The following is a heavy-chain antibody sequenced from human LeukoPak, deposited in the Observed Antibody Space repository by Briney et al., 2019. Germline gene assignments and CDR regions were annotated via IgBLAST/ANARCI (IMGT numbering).Heavy chain of an antibody. J-gene: IGHJ4*02. Sequence: GGSLRLSRAASGFTFSSYAMSWVRQAPGKGLEWVSAISGSGGSTYYADSVKGRFTISRDNSKNTLYLQMNRLRAEDTAVYYCAKDPNGWQLAPFDYWGQGTLVTVSS. CDR3: AKDPNGWQLAPFDY. V-gene: IGHV3-23*01. CDR1: GFTFSSYA. CDR2: ISGSGGST. D-gene: IGHD6-6*01.